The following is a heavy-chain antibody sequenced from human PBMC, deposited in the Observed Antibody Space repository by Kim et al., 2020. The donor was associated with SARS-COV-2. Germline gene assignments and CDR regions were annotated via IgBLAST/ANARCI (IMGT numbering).Heavy chain of an antibody. CDR1: GDSVSSNSAA. CDR2: TYYRSKWYN. V-gene: IGHV6-1*01. Sequence: SQTLSLTCAISGDSVSSNSAAWNWIRQSPSRGLEWLGRTYYRSKWYNDYAVSVKSRITINPDTSKNQFSLQLNSVTPEDTAVYYCARVWEIVVVPAAPLYYYGMDVWGQGTTVTVSS. CDR3: ARVWEIVVVPAAPLYYYGMDV. J-gene: IGHJ6*02. D-gene: IGHD2-2*01.